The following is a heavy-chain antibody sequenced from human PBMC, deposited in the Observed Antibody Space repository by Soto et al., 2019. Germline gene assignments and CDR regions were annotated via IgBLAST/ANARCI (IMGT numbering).Heavy chain of an antibody. D-gene: IGHD6-6*01. J-gene: IGHJ6*01. Sequence: ASVKVSCKASGYTFTGYYMHWVRQAPGQGLEWMGWINPNSGGTNYAQKFQGWVTMTRDTSISTAYMELSRLRSDDTAVYYCARDGEEGSSSSSKYYYYGMDVWGQGTTVTVSS. CDR1: GYTFTGYY. V-gene: IGHV1-2*04. CDR3: ARDGEEGSSSSSKYYYYGMDV. CDR2: INPNSGGT.